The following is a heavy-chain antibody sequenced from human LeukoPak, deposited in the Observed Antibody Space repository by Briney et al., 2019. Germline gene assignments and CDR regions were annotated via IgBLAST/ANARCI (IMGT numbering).Heavy chain of an antibody. CDR3: AKDFHGSGSSYDAFDI. D-gene: IGHD3-10*01. J-gene: IGHJ3*02. Sequence: GGSLRLSCAASGFTFSSYAMSWVRQAPGKGLEWVSAISGSGGSTYYADSVKGRFTISRDNSKNTLYLQMNSLRAEDTAVYYCAKDFHGSGSSYDAFDIWGQGTMVTVSS. CDR1: GFTFSSYA. V-gene: IGHV3-23*01. CDR2: ISGSGGST.